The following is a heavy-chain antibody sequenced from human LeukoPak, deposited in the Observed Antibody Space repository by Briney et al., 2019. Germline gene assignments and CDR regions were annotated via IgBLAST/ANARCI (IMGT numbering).Heavy chain of an antibody. V-gene: IGHV4-59*01. CDR3: AGAEIHT. D-gene: IGHD5-24*01. CDR2: VHHSGTS. J-gene: IGHJ5*02. Sequence: SGTLSLICTVSGGSITSSHWSWVRRSPGKGLEWIGYVHHSGTSSYNPSLESRVTISLDTSKSQFSLTLESVTAADTALYYSAGAEIHTWGQGTLVTVSS. CDR1: GGSITSSH.